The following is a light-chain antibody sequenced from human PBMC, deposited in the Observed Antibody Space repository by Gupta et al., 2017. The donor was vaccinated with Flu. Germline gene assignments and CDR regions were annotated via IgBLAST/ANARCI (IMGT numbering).Light chain of an antibody. CDR3: CPYAGPITHVV. J-gene: IGLJ2*01. CDR2: EVT. V-gene: IGLV2-23*02. CDR1: SSDVGTYDH. Sequence: GSSSDVGTYDHVSWYQQHPGKAPKLMIYEVTKRPSGVSDRFSGSKSGNTASLTLSGLQAEDEADYYCCPYAGPITHVVFGGGTKLTVL.